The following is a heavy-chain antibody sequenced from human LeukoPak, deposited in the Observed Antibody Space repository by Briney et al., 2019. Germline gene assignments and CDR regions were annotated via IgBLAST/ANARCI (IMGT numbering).Heavy chain of an antibody. V-gene: IGHV4-34*01. CDR2: IHNSGTT. J-gene: IGHJ4*02. CDR3: ARRYYYNLGSFPFDF. CDR1: GGPFSGYF. Sequence: SETLSLTCAVSGGPFSGYFWSWIRQSSGKGLEWIGEIHNSGTTSYNPSLNSRVTISEDTSKNQFYLNLSSVTAADTAVYYCARRYYYNLGSFPFDFWGQGTLVTVSS. D-gene: IGHD3-10*01.